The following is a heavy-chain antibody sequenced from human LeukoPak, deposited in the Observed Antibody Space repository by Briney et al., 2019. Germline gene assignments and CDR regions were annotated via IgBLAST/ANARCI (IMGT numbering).Heavy chain of an antibody. D-gene: IGHD4-23*01. CDR2: ISAYNGNT. CDR3: ARDSELLLDYGGNSGY. Sequence: GASVKVSCKASGYTFTSYGISWVRQAPGQGLEWMGWISAYNGNTNYAQKLQGRVTMTTDTSTSTAYMELRSLRSDDTAVYYCARDSELLLDYGGNSGYWGQGTLVTVSS. V-gene: IGHV1-18*01. CDR1: GYTFTSYG. J-gene: IGHJ4*02.